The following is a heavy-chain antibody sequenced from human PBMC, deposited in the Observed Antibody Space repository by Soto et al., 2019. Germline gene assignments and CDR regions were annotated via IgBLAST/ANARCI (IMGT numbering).Heavy chain of an antibody. D-gene: IGHD4-17*01. Sequence: QVQLVQSGPDLKRPGASMKVSCKASGYTFTSYGISWVRQAPAQGLEWMAWISPLKGRTQYSQKAQGRVTLSTDTSSNTAYMEVTTLRVDDTVVYYCAMDYGDRPEYFKHWGQGTLVTVS. J-gene: IGHJ1*01. V-gene: IGHV1-18*04. CDR1: GYTFTSYG. CDR2: ISPLKGRT. CDR3: AMDYGDRPEYFKH.